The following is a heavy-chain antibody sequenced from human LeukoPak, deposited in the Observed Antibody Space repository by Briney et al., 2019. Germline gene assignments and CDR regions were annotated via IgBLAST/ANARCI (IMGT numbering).Heavy chain of an antibody. V-gene: IGHV3-33*01. J-gene: IGHJ4*02. Sequence: GGSLRLSCAVSGITFRNYGMHWVRQAPGKGREWVAIIWYDGSKTLYADFVKGRFTIPRDDSKNTLYLQMNSLRVEDTAVYYCAGDKLGIRGYFDYWGQGTLVTVSS. CDR2: IWYDGSKT. D-gene: IGHD7-27*01. CDR3: AGDKLGIRGYFDY. CDR1: GITFRNYG.